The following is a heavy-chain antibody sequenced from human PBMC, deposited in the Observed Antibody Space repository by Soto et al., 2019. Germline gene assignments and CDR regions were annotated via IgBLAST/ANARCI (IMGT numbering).Heavy chain of an antibody. D-gene: IGHD2-15*01. CDR2: IIPILGIA. CDR1: GGTFSSYT. V-gene: IGHV1-69*02. CDR3: ARPNCSGGSCYWGGFDY. Sequence: SVKVSCKASGGTFSSYTISWVRQAPGQGLEWMGRIIPILGIANYAQKFQGRVTITADKSTSTAYMELSSLRSEDTAVYYCARPNCSGGSCYWGGFDYWGQGTLVTVSS. J-gene: IGHJ4*02.